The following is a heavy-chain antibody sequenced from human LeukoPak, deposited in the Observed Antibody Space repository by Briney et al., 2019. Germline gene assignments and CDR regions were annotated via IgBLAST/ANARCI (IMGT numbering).Heavy chain of an antibody. J-gene: IGHJ4*02. CDR1: GYTFTSYY. CDR3: ARSWGAVVPPEPHFDY. CDR2: INPSGGST. V-gene: IGHV1-46*01. Sequence: ASVKVSCKASGYTFTSYYMHWVRQAPGQGLEWMGIINPSGGSTSYAQKFQGRVTMTRDTSTSTVYMELSSLRSEDTAVYYCARSWGAVVPPEPHFDYWGQGTLVTVSS. D-gene: IGHD1-14*01.